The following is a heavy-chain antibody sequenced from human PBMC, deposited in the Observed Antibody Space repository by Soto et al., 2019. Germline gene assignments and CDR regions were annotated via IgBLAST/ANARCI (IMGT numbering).Heavy chain of an antibody. CDR1: GGTFSSYA. CDR2: IIPIFGTA. V-gene: IGHV1-69*06. J-gene: IGHJ6*02. CDR3: ARALYYDFWSGYPDYYYYYYGMDV. D-gene: IGHD3-3*01. Sequence: SVKVSCKASGGTFSSYAISWVRQAPGQGLEWMGGIIPIFGTANYAQKFQGRVTITADKSTSTAYMELSSLRSEDTAVYYCARALYYDFWSGYPDYYYYYYGMDVWGQGTTVTVSS.